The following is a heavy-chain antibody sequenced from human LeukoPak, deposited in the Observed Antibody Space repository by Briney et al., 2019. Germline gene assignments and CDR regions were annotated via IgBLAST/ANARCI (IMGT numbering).Heavy chain of an antibody. CDR2: ISSSGSNI. Sequence: GGSLRLSCAASGFTFSSYEMNWVRQAAGKGLEWVSYISSSGSNIYYADSVKGRFTISRDNAKNSLYLQMNSLRAEDTAVYYCASYRHYDILTGYYNWGQGTLVTVSS. CDR1: GFTFSSYE. J-gene: IGHJ4*02. D-gene: IGHD3-9*01. V-gene: IGHV3-48*03. CDR3: ASYRHYDILTGYYN.